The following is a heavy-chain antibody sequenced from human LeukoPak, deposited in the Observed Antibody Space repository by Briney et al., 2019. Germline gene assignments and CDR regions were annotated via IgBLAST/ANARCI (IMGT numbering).Heavy chain of an antibody. J-gene: IGHJ5*02. CDR2: IIPIFGTA. D-gene: IGHD2-15*01. Sequence: SVKVSCKASGGTFSSYAITWVRQAPGQGIEWMGGIIPIFGTANYAQKFQGRDTITADESTSTAYMELSSLRSEDTAVYYCARDVRPCGSCSNWFDPWGQGTLVTVSS. CDR3: ARDVRPCGSCSNWFDP. CDR1: GGTFSSYA. V-gene: IGHV1-69*13.